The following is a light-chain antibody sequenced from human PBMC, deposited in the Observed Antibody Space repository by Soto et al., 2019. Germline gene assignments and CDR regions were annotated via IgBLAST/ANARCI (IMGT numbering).Light chain of an antibody. CDR1: SSDVGGYNF. V-gene: IGLV2-11*01. Sequence: QSALTQPRSVSGSPGQSVTISCTGTSSDVGGYNFVSWYQQHPGKAPKAMIYDDRMRPSGVPDRFSGSRSGNTASLTISGLQAEDEADYYCCSYAGTYSHRIFGGGTQLTVL. CDR3: CSYAGTYSHRI. CDR2: DDR. J-gene: IGLJ2*01.